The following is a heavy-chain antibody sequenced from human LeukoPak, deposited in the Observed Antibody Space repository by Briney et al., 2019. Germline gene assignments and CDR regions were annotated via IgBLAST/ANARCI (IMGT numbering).Heavy chain of an antibody. CDR2: IYSSGGT. D-gene: IGHD3-22*01. Sequence: SGGSLRLSCAASGFAVSSNYMSWVRQAPGKGLEWVSVIYSSGGTYYADSVRGRFTISRDNSKNTLYLQMNSLRIEDMALYYCARDSISSGFMGLWGQGTLVTVS. J-gene: IGHJ4*02. CDR3: ARDSISSGFMGL. V-gene: IGHV3-53*01. CDR1: GFAVSSNY.